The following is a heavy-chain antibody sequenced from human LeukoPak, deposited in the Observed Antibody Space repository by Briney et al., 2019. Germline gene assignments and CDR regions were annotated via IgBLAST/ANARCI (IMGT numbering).Heavy chain of an antibody. CDR1: GYTFTSYG. CDR3: ARARITIFGVGDYYMDV. Sequence: ASVKVSCKASGYTFTSYGISWVRQAPGQGLEWMGWISAYNGNTNYAQKLQGRVTMTTDTSTSTAYMELRSLRSDDTAVYYCARARITIFGVGDYYMDVWGKGTTVTVSS. V-gene: IGHV1-18*01. CDR2: ISAYNGNT. D-gene: IGHD3-3*01. J-gene: IGHJ6*03.